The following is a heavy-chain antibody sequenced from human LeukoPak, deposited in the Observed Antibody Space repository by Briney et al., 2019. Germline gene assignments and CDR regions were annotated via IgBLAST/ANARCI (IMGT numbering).Heavy chain of an antibody. J-gene: IGHJ4*02. CDR2: ISSSGGVT. D-gene: IGHD1-26*01. V-gene: IGHV3-23*01. CDR1: GFIFSSYA. Sequence: GGSLRLSFAVSGFIFSSYAMSWVRQAPGKGLEWVSSISSSGGVTYYADSVKGRFTISRDNSKNTLYLQMNSLRGEDTAIYYCAKASWGGATTTYFDYWGQGTLVTVSS. CDR3: AKASWGGATTTYFDY.